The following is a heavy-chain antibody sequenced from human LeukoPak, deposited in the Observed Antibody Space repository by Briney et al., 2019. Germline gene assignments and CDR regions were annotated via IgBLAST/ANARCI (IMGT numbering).Heavy chain of an antibody. V-gene: IGHV3-74*01. J-gene: IGHJ5*02. CDR3: ARDRPHNWFDP. CDR2: IDTDGSTT. CDR1: GFTFSDHW. Sequence: GGPLRLSCGASGFTFSDHWMHWVRQAPGKGLVWVSGIDTDGSTTRYADSVKGRFTISRDNAKNTVYLQMNTLRAEDTAVYYCARDRPHNWFDPWGQGTLVTVSS.